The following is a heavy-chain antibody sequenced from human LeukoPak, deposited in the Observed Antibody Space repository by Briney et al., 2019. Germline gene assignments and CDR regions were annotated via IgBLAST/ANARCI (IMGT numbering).Heavy chain of an antibody. Sequence: GGSLRLSCAASGFTFSDYFMTWIRQAPGKGLEWVSYISGSGSNKYYADSVKGRFTISRDNAKVSLYLQMNSLRVEDTAVYYCATSQSSVAGIIGDWGQGTLVTVSS. V-gene: IGHV3-11*04. J-gene: IGHJ4*02. CDR2: ISGSGSNK. D-gene: IGHD6-19*01. CDR3: ATSQSSVAGIIGD. CDR1: GFTFSDYF.